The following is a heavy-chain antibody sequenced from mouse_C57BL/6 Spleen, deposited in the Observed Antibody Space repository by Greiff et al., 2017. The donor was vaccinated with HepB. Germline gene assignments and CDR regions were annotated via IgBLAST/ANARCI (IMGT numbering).Heavy chain of an antibody. CDR3: ARSGSFDY. J-gene: IGHJ2*01. D-gene: IGHD3-1*01. Sequence: VQLQQPGAELVMPGASVKLSCKASGYTFTSYWMHWVKQRPGQGLEWIGEIDPSDSYTNYNQKFKGKSTLTVDKSSSTAYMKLSSLTSEDSAVYYCARSGSFDYWGQGTTLTVSS. CDR2: IDPSDSYT. CDR1: GYTFTSYW. V-gene: IGHV1-69*01.